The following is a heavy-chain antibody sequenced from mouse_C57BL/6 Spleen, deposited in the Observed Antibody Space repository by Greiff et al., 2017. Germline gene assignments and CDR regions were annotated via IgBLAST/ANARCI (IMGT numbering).Heavy chain of an antibody. Sequence: EVKLQESGGGLVQPGGSLSLSCAASGFTFTAYYMSCVRQPPGKALEWLGFIRNKANGYPTEYRASVKGRFTISRDNSQSILYRQMNALRSEDSATYYWARYYYGSSAHFDYWGQGTTLTVSS. CDR2: IRNKANGYPT. CDR1: GFTFTAYY. J-gene: IGHJ2*01. D-gene: IGHD1-1*01. CDR3: ARYYYGSSAHFDY. V-gene: IGHV7-3*01.